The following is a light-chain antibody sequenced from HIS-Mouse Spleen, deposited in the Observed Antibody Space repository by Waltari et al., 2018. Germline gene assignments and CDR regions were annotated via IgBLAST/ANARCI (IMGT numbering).Light chain of an antibody. V-gene: IGLV3-10*01. J-gene: IGLJ2*01. CDR1: ALPKTNY. CDR2: EDS. CDR3: YSTDSSGNHRV. Sequence: QTARITCSGAALPKTNYAYWYQQKSGQAPVLAIYEDSKRPPGIPERFSGASSGTMATLTISGAQVEDEADYYCYSTDSSGNHRVFGGGTKLTVL.